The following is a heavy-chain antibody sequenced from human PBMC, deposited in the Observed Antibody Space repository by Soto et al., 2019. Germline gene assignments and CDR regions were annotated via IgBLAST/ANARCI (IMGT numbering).Heavy chain of an antibody. CDR1: GGSFSGYY. D-gene: IGHD3-10*01. CDR2: INHSGST. V-gene: IGHV4-34*01. CDR3: ARAGRITMVRGVINSFDY. Sequence: SETLSLTCAVYGGSFSGYYWSWIRQPPGKGLEWIGEINHSGSTNYNPSLKSRVTISVDTSKDQFSLKLSSVTAADTAVYYCARAGRITMVRGVINSFDYWGQGTLVTVSS. J-gene: IGHJ4*02.